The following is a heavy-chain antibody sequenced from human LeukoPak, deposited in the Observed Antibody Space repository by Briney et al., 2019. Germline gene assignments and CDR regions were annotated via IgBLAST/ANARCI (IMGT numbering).Heavy chain of an antibody. J-gene: IGHJ4*02. CDR1: GGSISSGNYY. V-gene: IGHV4-61*02. CDR3: ARGASPDYFDY. Sequence: SETLSLTCTVSGGSISSGNYYWSWIRQPAGKGLEWIGRIYTSGSTNYNPSLKCRVTISVDTSKNQFSLKLWSVTAADTAVYYCARGASPDYFDYWGQGTLVTVSS. CDR2: IYTSGST.